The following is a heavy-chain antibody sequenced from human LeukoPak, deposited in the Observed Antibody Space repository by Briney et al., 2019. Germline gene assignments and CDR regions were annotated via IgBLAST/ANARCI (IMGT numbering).Heavy chain of an antibody. D-gene: IGHD6-19*01. V-gene: IGHV3-15*01. Sequence: GGSLRLSCAASGFTFNDAWMSWVRQAPGEGLEWVGRIKSKTDGGTTDYAAPVKGRFTISRDDSKTTLYLQMNSLKTEDTAVYYRTRLLYSSGWYGIHWGQGTLVTVSS. J-gene: IGHJ4*02. CDR3: TRLLYSSGWYGIH. CDR2: IKSKTDGGTT. CDR1: GFTFNDAW.